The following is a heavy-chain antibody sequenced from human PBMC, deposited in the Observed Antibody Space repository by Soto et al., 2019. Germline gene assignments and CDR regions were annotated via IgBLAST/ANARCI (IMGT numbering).Heavy chain of an antibody. CDR3: ARTNRGGVDWNYELDENPSNWFDP. Sequence: SQTLSLTCAISGDSVSSNSAAWNWIRQSPSRGLEWLGRTYYRSKWYNDYAVSVKSRITINPDTSKNQFSLQLNSVTPEDTAVYYCARTNRGGVDWNYELDENPSNWFDPWGQGTLVTVSS. J-gene: IGHJ5*02. D-gene: IGHD1-7*01. V-gene: IGHV6-1*01. CDR1: GDSVSSNSAA. CDR2: TYYRSKWYN.